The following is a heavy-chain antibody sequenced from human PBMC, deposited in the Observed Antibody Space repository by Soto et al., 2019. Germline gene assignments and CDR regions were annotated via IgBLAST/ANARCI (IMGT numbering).Heavy chain of an antibody. Sequence: QVQLQESSPGLVKPSETLSLTCTVSGGSISNYYWSWIRQPPGKGLQWIGYIFSSGSTNYNPSLKSRVTISVNTSKNQFSLNLNSVTAADTAVYYCARQRRDFDYWGQGSLVTVSS. V-gene: IGHV4-59*08. CDR1: GGSISNYY. CDR2: IFSSGST. J-gene: IGHJ4*02. CDR3: ARQRRDFDY.